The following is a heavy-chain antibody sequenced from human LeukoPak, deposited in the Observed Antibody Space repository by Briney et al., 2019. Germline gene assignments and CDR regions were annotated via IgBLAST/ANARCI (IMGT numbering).Heavy chain of an antibody. V-gene: IGHV3-23*01. J-gene: IGHJ4*02. Sequence: GGSLRLSCAASGFTFSSYAMSWVRQAPGKGLGWVSAISGSGGSTYYADSVKGRFTISRDNSKNTLYLQMNSLRAEDTAVYYCAAQRDFLQDYWGQGTLVTVSS. CDR1: GFTFSSYA. CDR2: ISGSGGST. D-gene: IGHD2/OR15-2a*01. CDR3: AAQRDFLQDY.